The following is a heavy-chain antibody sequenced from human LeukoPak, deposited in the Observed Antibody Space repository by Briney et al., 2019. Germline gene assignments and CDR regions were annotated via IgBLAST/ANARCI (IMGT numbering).Heavy chain of an antibody. D-gene: IGHD5-18*01. Sequence: RRSLRLSCAPSAFTFTRYGTHCDSHGPDKGLEWEAVISYEGSNKYYADSVKGRFTIYRENSKNTLYLKMNSMRAEDTAVYYCAGDVSDTGFDYWGQGTLVTVSS. CDR1: AFTFTRYG. J-gene: IGHJ4*02. CDR2: ISYEGSNK. V-gene: IGHV3-30*03. CDR3: AGDVSDTGFDY.